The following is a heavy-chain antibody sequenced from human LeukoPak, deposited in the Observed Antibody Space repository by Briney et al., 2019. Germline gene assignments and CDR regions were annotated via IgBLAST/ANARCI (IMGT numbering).Heavy chain of an antibody. CDR3: ARDEVAGTHYFDY. CDR2: FNPGGGST. J-gene: IGHJ4*02. Sequence: GASVKVSCKASGYTFTSHYMHWVRQAPGQGLEWMGLFNPGGGSTNYAQKFQGRVFMTGDTSTGTVYMELSSLRPEDAAVYYCARDEVAGTHYFDYWGRGTVVTVSS. D-gene: IGHD3-10*01. CDR1: GYTFTSHY. V-gene: IGHV1-46*01.